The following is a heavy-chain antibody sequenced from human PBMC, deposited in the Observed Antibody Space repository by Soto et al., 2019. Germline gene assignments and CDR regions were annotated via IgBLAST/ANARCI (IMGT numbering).Heavy chain of an antibody. CDR2: IYWNDDK. Sequence: QITLKESGPTLVKPTQPLTLTCTFSGFSLSTSGVGVGWIRQPPGKALEWLALIYWNDDKRYSPSLKSRLTITKDTSKNQVVLTMTNMDPVDTATYYCAHSVLVRGATYYYYGMDVWGQGTTVTVSS. V-gene: IGHV2-5*01. D-gene: IGHD3-10*01. J-gene: IGHJ6*02. CDR3: AHSVLVRGATYYYYGMDV. CDR1: GFSLSTSGVG.